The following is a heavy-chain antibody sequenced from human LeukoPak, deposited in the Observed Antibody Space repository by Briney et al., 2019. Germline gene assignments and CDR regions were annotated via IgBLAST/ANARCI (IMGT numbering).Heavy chain of an antibody. J-gene: IGHJ6*03. CDR3: ARSLGYCSSTSCYHRPFFYMDV. Sequence: PETLSLTCAVYGGSFSGYYWSWIRQPPGKGLEWIGEINHSGSTNYNPSLKSRVTISVDTSKNQFSLKLSSVTAADTAVYYCARSLGYCSSTSCYHRPFFYMDVWGKGTTVTVSS. CDR2: INHSGST. D-gene: IGHD2-2*01. CDR1: GGSFSGYY. V-gene: IGHV4-34*01.